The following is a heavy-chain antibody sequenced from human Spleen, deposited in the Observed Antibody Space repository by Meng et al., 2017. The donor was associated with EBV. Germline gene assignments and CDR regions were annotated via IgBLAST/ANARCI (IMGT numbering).Heavy chain of an antibody. V-gene: IGHV4-30-2*01. CDR1: GDSITSGGYS. Sequence: QVQPQQSRPGLVRPYQPLSRTCTVPGDSITSGGYSWTWIRQTPGKGLEWIGNIYHSWTTYYNPSLKSRVTLSVDTSANQFSLKLTSLTAADTAVYYCARDQPGWFDPWGQGTLVTVSS. J-gene: IGHJ5*02. CDR2: IYHSWTT. CDR3: ARDQPGWFDP. D-gene: IGHD1-14*01.